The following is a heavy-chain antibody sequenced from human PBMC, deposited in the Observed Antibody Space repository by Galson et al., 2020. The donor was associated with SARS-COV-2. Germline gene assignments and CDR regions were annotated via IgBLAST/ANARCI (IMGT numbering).Heavy chain of an antibody. Sequence: SETMSLTCTVSNGSINNNIYYWGWIRQSPGGALEWLGSLYSSGSIFYNPSLRDRLSISVDTPTHHFFLRLHSVTAADTAVYFCARRGGFGSGSFLAWGQGTLVTVAS. CDR2: LYSSGSI. CDR3: ARRGGFGSGSFLA. CDR1: NGSINNNIYY. V-gene: IGHV4-39*02. D-gene: IGHD3-10*01. J-gene: IGHJ5*02.